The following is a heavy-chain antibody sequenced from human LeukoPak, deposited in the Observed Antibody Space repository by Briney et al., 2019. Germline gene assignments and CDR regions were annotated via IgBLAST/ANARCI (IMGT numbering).Heavy chain of an antibody. V-gene: IGHV1-18*01. Sequence: ASVNVSCKASGYTFTSYCIIGVGQAPGQGLEWMGWISPYNGNTNYAQKLQGRGTMTTDTSTSTAYMEVRSLRCDDTAVYYCARDGRRLTGYPYYFDYWGQGTLVTVSS. CDR3: ARDGRRLTGYPYYFDY. J-gene: IGHJ4*02. CDR1: GYTFTSYC. D-gene: IGHD3-9*01. CDR2: ISPYNGNT.